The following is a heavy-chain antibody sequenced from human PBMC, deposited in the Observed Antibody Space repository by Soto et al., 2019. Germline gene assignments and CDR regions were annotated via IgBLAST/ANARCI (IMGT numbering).Heavy chain of an antibody. V-gene: IGHV3-23*01. CDR3: AKDRAVYGDYTDY. Sequence: PGGSLRLSCAASGFTFSSYAMSWVRQAPGTGLEWVSTISDSAGSTHYADSVKGRFTISRDNSKNTLYLQMDSLRTEDTAVYYCAKDRAVYGDYTDYWGQGALVTVS. CDR2: ISDSAGST. J-gene: IGHJ4*02. CDR1: GFTFSSYA. D-gene: IGHD4-17*01.